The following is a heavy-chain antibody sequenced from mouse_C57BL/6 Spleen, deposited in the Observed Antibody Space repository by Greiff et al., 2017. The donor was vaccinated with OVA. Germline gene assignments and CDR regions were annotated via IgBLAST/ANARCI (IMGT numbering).Heavy chain of an antibody. J-gene: IGHJ2*01. CDR1: GYAFSSSW. V-gene: IGHV1-82*01. D-gene: IGHD3-2*02. CDR3: ARDSSGHGGY. Sequence: VKLQESGPELVKPGASVKISCKASGYAFSSSWMNWVKQRPGKGLEWIGRIYPGDGDTNYNGKFKGKATLTADKSSSTAYMQLSSLTSEDSAVYFCARDSSGHGGYWGQGTTLTVSS. CDR2: IYPGDGDT.